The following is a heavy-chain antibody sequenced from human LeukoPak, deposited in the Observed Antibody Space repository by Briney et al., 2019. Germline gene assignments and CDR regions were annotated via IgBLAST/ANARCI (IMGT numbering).Heavy chain of an antibody. CDR2: ISGSGGST. CDR3: AKCGDSSGYLLWFAP. Sequence: GGSLRLSCAASGFTFSSYAMSWVRQAPGKGLEWGSAISGSGGSTYYADSVKGRFTIPRGNSKTTLYLQMNSLRAEDTAVYYCAKCGDSSGYLLWFAPWGQGTLVTVSS. D-gene: IGHD3-22*01. CDR1: GFTFSSYA. J-gene: IGHJ5*02. V-gene: IGHV3-23*01.